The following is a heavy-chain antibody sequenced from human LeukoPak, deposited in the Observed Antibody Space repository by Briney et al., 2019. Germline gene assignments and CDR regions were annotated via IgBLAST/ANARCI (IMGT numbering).Heavy chain of an antibody. Sequence: SGPTLANPTQTLTLTCIFSGFSLSTSGMRASWIRQPPGKALEWLARSDWDEHKFYSTSLKTRLTISKDTSKNQVVLTMTNMDPVDTATYYCARMASQGYFDYWGQGTLVTVSS. CDR1: GFSLSTSGMR. CDR3: ARMASQGYFDY. CDR2: SDWDEHK. J-gene: IGHJ4*02. V-gene: IGHV2-70*04.